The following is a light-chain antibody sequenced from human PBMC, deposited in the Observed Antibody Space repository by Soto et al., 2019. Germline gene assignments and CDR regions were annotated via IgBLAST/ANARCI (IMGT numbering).Light chain of an antibody. V-gene: IGKV3-15*01. Sequence: EIVMTQSPATLSVSPGERATLSCRASQSVSSNLAWYQQKPGQAPRLLIYGASTRATGIPARFSGSGSGTDFTLTISSLQSADFAVYYCQQYNNWPFTFGPGTNVDI. CDR3: QQYNNWPFT. CDR2: GAS. J-gene: IGKJ3*01. CDR1: QSVSSN.